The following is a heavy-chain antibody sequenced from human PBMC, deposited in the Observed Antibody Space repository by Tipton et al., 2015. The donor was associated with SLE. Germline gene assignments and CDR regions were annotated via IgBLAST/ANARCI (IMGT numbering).Heavy chain of an antibody. CDR2: IYHSGNT. V-gene: IGHV4-38-2*01. Sequence: TLSLTCAVSGYSISSGYFWGWIRQPPGKGLEWIGSIYHSGNTYYNPPLKSRVTMSVDTSKNQFSLKLSSVTAADTAVYYCATSPREFWSGLFDPWGQGTLVTVSS. CDR1: GYSISSGYF. CDR3: ATSPREFWSGLFDP. J-gene: IGHJ5*02. D-gene: IGHD3-3*01.